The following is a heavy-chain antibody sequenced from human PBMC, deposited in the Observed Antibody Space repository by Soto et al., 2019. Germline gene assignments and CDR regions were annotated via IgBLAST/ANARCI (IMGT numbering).Heavy chain of an antibody. CDR1: GFTFSDYY. CDR3: TRQTGKAEDY. Sequence: GGSLRLSCAASGFTFSDYYMSWIRQAPGKGLEWVSDISSSDSTYYADSVKGRFTISGDNSKNTLYLQMNSLRAEDTALYYCTRQTGKAEDYWGQGTLVTVSS. J-gene: IGHJ4*02. D-gene: IGHD2-15*01. CDR2: ISSSDST. V-gene: IGHV3-11*01.